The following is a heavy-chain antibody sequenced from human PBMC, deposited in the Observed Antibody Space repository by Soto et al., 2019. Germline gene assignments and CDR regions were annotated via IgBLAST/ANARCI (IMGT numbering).Heavy chain of an antibody. CDR3: AKDPDTFQYSSGWSPYMDV. CDR1: GFTFGTYA. D-gene: IGHD6-19*01. CDR2: ISGSGDNT. V-gene: IGHV3-23*01. Sequence: GGSLRLSCAASGFTFGTYAMNWVRQAPGKGLEWVSGISGSGDNTFYADSVRGRFTVSRDNSKNTLYLQMDSLRAEDTAVFYCAKDPDTFQYSSGWSPYMDVWGQGTTVTVSS. J-gene: IGHJ6*02.